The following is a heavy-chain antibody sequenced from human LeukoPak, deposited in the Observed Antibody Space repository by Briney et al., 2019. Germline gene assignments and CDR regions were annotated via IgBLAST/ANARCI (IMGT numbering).Heavy chain of an antibody. CDR1: GFTFSSYG. J-gene: IGHJ6*03. Sequence: GGSLRLSCAASGFTFSSYGMHWVRQAPGKGLEWVAFIRYDGSNKYYADSVKGRFTISRDNSKNTLYPQMNSLRAEDTAVYYCAKPVMTTVTTYFHYYYYMDVWGKGTTVTVSS. V-gene: IGHV3-30*02. D-gene: IGHD4-17*01. CDR3: AKPVMTTVTTYFHYYYYMDV. CDR2: IRYDGSNK.